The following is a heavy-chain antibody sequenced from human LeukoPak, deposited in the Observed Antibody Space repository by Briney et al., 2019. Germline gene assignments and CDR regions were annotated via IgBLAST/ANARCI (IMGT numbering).Heavy chain of an antibody. CDR2: IGPSGNFI. V-gene: IGHV3-11*01. CDR1: GFTFSDSY. CDR3: SRDPRVLDY. J-gene: IGHJ4*02. Sequence: PGGSLRLSCEASGFTFSDSYMSWVRQPPGEGLESISYIGPSGNFINYADSVKGRFTISRDNAKKSLYLQINSLRAEDTAVYYCSRDPRVLDYWGQGTLVTVSS.